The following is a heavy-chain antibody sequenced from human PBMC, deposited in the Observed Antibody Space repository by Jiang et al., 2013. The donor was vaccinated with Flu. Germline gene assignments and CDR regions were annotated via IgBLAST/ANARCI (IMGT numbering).Heavy chain of an antibody. J-gene: IGHJ4*02. CDR2: ISYDGSNK. D-gene: IGHD3-22*01. Sequence: VQLVESGGGVVQPGRSLRLSCAASGFTFSSYAMHWVRQAPGKGLEWVAVISYDGSNKYYADSVKGRFTISRDNSKNTLYLQMNSLRAEDTAVYYCARDKSITMIVVADYYFDYVGPGNAGHRLL. CDR1: GFTFSSYA. V-gene: IGHV3-30-3*01. CDR3: ARDKSITMIVVADYYFDY.